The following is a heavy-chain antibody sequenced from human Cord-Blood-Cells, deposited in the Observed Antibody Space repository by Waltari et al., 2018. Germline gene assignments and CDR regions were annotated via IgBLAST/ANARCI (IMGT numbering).Heavy chain of an antibody. CDR3: AREYFEYIWGHDDDFDI. J-gene: IGHJ3*02. CDR2: ISAYNGNT. D-gene: IGHD3-16*01. V-gene: IGHV1-18*01. Sequence: EWMGWISAYNGNTNYAQKPQGRVTMTTDTSTSTAYMELRSLRSYDKAVYYCAREYFEYIWGHDDDFDIWGQGTLVTVSS.